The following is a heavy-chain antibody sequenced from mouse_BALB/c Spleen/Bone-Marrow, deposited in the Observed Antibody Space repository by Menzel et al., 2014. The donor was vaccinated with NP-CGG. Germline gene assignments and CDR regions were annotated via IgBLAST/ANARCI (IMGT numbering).Heavy chain of an antibody. CDR1: GFTFSTYA. Sequence: EVKLEESGGGLVKPGGSLKLSCAASGFTFSTYAMSWVRQTPEKRLEWVATISRGGSYIYYPDSVKGRFTISRDNAKSTLYLQMSSLGSEDTAIYYCARRYGNYGNFDVWGAGTTVTVSS. V-gene: IGHV5-9-1*01. CDR2: ISRGGSYI. CDR3: ARRYGNYGNFDV. D-gene: IGHD2-1*01. J-gene: IGHJ1*01.